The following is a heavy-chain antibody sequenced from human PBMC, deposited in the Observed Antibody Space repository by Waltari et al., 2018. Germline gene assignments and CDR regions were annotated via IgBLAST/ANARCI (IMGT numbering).Heavy chain of an antibody. V-gene: IGHV4-4*07. CDR1: GGSISSYY. J-gene: IGHJ4*02. CDR3: ARTYTSSWYMGFDY. Sequence: QVQLQESGPGLVKPSETLSLTCTVSGGSISSYYWSWIRQPAGKGLEWIGRIYTSCSTNYNPSLKSRVTMSVDTSKNQFSRKLSSVTSADTAVYYCARTYTSSWYMGFDYWLQGTLVTVSS. D-gene: IGHD6-13*01. CDR2: IYTSCST.